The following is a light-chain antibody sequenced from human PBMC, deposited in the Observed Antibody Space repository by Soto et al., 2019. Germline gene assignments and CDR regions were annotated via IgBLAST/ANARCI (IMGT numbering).Light chain of an antibody. V-gene: IGLV2-14*01. Sequence: QSVLTQPASVSGSPGQSITISCTGTSSDVGGYNYVSWYQQHPGKAPKLMIYDVSNRPSGVPNRSSGSKSGNTASLTISGLQAEDEADYYCSSYTSSSTVVFGGGTKLTVL. J-gene: IGLJ2*01. CDR2: DVS. CDR1: SSDVGGYNY. CDR3: SSYTSSSTVV.